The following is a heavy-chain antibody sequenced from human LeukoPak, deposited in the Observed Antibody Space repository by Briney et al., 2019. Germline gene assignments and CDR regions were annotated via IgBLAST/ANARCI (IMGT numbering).Heavy chain of an antibody. CDR3: ARGPPRGKYYYMDV. CDR1: GFTFSSFD. CDR2: IGTASDT. V-gene: IGHV3-13*01. Sequence: GGSLRLSCAASGFTFSSFDMHWVRQPTGQGLEWVSTIGTASDTYYPGSVEGRFTLSRDNAKNSSYLQMNSLTAGDTAVYYCARGPPRGKYYYMDVWGKGTRSPSP. D-gene: IGHD1-1*01. J-gene: IGHJ6*03.